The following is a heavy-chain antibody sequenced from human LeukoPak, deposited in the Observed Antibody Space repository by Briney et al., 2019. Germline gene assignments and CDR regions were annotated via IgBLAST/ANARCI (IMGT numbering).Heavy chain of an antibody. CDR2: ISSNGGST. V-gene: IGHV3-64*01. CDR1: GFTFSSYA. D-gene: IGHD6-13*01. CDR3: ARVGYTSYYHYGMGV. Sequence: GGSLRLSCAASGFTFSSYAMHWVRQAPGKGLEYVSAISSNGGSTYYANSVKGRFTTSRDNSKNTLYLQMGSLRAEDMAVYYCARVGYTSYYHYGMGVWGQGTTVTVSS. J-gene: IGHJ6*02.